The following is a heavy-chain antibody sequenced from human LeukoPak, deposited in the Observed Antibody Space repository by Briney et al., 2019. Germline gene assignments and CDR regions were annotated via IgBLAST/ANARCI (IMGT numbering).Heavy chain of an antibody. J-gene: IGHJ4*02. D-gene: IGHD2-15*01. V-gene: IGHV3-7*01. CDR3: AREESLYSCYHHPIDY. CDR1: GFTFSSYW. CDR2: IKQDGSEK. Sequence: GGSLRLSCAASGFTFSSYWMSWVRQAPGKGLEWVANIKQDGSEKYYVDSVKGRFTISRDNAKNSLYLQMNSLRAEDTAVYYCAREESLYSCYHHPIDYWGQGTLVTVSS.